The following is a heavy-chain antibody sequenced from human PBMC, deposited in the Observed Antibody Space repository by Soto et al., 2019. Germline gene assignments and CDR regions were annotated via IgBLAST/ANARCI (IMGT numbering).Heavy chain of an antibody. D-gene: IGHD6-13*01. V-gene: IGHV4-38-2*01. J-gene: IGHJ4*02. CDR3: ARVILAAAGPFDY. CDR1: GYSISSAYY. CDR2: IYHSGST. Sequence: SETLSLTCAVSGYSISSAYYWGWIRQPPGKGLEWIGSIYHSGSTYYNPSLKSRVTISVDTSKNQFSLKLSSVTAADTAVYYCARVILAAAGPFDYWGQGTLVTVSS.